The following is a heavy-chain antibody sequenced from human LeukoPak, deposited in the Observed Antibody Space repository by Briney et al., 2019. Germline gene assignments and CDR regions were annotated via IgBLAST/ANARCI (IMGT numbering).Heavy chain of an antibody. D-gene: IGHD6-13*01. CDR3: ARDYGHSSSWYSDY. J-gene: IGHJ4*02. CDR1: GFTFSSYS. V-gene: IGHV3-48*01. Sequence: GGSLRLSCAVSGFTFSSYSMNRVRQAPGKGLEWVSYISSSSSTIYYADSVKGRFTISRDNSKNTLYLQMNSLRAEDTAVYYCARDYGHSSSWYSDYWGQGTLVTVSS. CDR2: ISSSSSTI.